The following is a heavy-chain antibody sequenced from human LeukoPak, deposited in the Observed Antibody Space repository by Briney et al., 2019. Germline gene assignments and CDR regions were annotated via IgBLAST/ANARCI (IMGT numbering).Heavy chain of an antibody. D-gene: IGHD4-11*01. CDR3: ARETPVYHAFDI. J-gene: IGHJ3*02. CDR1: GGSISSYY. V-gene: IGHV4-4*07. Sequence: SETLSLTCTVSGGSISSYYWSWIRQPAGKGLEWIGRIYTSGSTNYNPSLKSLVTISVDTSKNQFSLKLSSVTAADTAVYYCARETPVYHAFDIWGQGTMVTVSS. CDR2: IYTSGST.